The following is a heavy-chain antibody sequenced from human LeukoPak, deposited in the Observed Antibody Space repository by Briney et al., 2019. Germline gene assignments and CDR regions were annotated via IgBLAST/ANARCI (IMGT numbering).Heavy chain of an antibody. CDR3: ARMIGNYRGVYYYYGMDA. D-gene: IGHD4-11*01. V-gene: IGHV4-31*03. Sequence: SETLSLTCTVSGGSISSGAYYWNWIRQHPGKGLEWIGNIYYSGSTSYNPSLKSRPTISVDTSKNQFSLKLSSVTAADTAVYYCARMIGNYRGVYYYYGMDAWGQGTTVTVSS. CDR2: IYYSGST. J-gene: IGHJ6*02. CDR1: GGSISSGAYY.